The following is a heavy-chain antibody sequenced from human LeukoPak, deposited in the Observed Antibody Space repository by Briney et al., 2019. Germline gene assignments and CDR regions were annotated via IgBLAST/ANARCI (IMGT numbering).Heavy chain of an antibody. J-gene: IGHJ4*02. CDR3: ARERKITSFGVACDY. CDR1: GYTFGGYY. CDR2: INPNGGGT. D-gene: IGHD3-3*01. Sequence: ASVTVSCTASGYTFGGYYMHWVRQAPGQGLEWMGRINPNGGGTNYAQRLQGRVTMTSDTSISTAYMELSSLRSDDTAVYYCARERKITSFGVACDYWGQGTLVTVSS. V-gene: IGHV1-2*06.